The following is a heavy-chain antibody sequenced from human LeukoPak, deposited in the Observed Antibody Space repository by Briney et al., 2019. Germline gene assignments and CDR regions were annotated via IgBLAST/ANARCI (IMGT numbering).Heavy chain of an antibody. CDR1: GYRFTSYW. CDR3: ARHMVTNYYYYYLDV. CDR2: IYPGDSDT. D-gene: IGHD2-21*02. J-gene: IGHJ6*03. V-gene: IGHV5-51*01. Sequence: KSRHIPCKGSGYRFTSYWIGWVRHMPGKGLEWMGIIYPGDSDTRYSPSFQGQVTISADKSISTAYLQWSSLKASDTAMYYCARHMVTNYYYYYLDVWGKGTTVTVSS.